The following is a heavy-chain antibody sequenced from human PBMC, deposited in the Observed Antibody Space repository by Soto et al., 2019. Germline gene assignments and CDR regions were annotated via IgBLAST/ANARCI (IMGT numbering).Heavy chain of an antibody. J-gene: IGHJ6*02. CDR2: VSFDGTNK. Sequence: QGQLVESGGGVVQAGQSLRLSCAASGFVFADYGVHWVRQAPGKGLEWVAVVSFDGTNKFYADSVKGRFTISRDNSNNTVYLQMNSLRSEDTAVYYSAKDNLYPVVSYFYYGLDVWGQGTTVTVSS. V-gene: IGHV3-30*18. CDR3: AKDNLYPVVSYFYYGLDV. CDR1: GFVFADYG. D-gene: IGHD2-8*01.